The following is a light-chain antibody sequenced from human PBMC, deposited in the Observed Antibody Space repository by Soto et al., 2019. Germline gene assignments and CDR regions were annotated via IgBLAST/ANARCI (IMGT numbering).Light chain of an antibody. CDR3: QQYGSLPFT. V-gene: IGKV3-20*01. Sequence: LTQSPGTLSLSPGERATLSCRASQSVSSSNLAWYQQKPGQAPRLLISGASSRATGIPDRFSGSGSGADFTLTISRLEPEDFAAYYCQQYGSLPFTFGPGTKVDIK. CDR1: QSVSSSN. CDR2: GAS. J-gene: IGKJ3*01.